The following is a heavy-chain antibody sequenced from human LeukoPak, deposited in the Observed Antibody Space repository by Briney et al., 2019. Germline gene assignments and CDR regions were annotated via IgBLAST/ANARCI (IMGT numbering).Heavy chain of an antibody. CDR2: MNSDGSTT. V-gene: IGHV3-74*01. CDR1: GFIFSRYW. CDR3: ARVKQLASNWFDP. Sequence: PGGSLRLSCAASGFIFSRYWMHWVRQAPGKGLVWVSRMNSDGSTTNYADSVKGRFTISRDNAKNTLYLQMDSLRAEDTAIYYCARVKQLASNWFDPWGQGTLVTVSS. D-gene: IGHD1-1*01. J-gene: IGHJ5*02.